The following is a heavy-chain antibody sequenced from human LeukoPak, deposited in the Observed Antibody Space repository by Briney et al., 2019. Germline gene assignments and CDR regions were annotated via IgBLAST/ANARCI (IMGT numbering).Heavy chain of an antibody. Sequence: GRSLRLSCAASGFAFDDYAMHWVRQAPGKGLEWVSGISWNSGSIGYADSVKGRFTISRDNSKNTLYLQMNSLRAEDTAVYYCAKADYYDSSGYQDYWGQGTLVTVSS. D-gene: IGHD3-22*01. CDR3: AKADYYDSSGYQDY. V-gene: IGHV3-9*01. CDR2: ISWNSGSI. CDR1: GFAFDDYA. J-gene: IGHJ4*02.